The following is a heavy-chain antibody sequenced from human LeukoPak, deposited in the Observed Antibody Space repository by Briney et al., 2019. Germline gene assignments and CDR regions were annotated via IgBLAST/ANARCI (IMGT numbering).Heavy chain of an antibody. Sequence: SETLSLTCTVSGGSMSSYYWNWVRQPPGKGLEWIVNIYSSGSTDYNPSLKSRVTISLDTSKFQFSLRLNSETAADTAVYYCARADPNASGYFYRFNWFDPWGQGTLVTVSS. D-gene: IGHD3-10*01. CDR2: IYSSGST. CDR1: GGSMSSYY. CDR3: ARADPNASGYFYRFNWFDP. V-gene: IGHV4-59*01. J-gene: IGHJ5*02.